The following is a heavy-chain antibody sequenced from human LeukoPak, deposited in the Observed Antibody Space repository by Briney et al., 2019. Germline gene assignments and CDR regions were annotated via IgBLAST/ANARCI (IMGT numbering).Heavy chain of an antibody. CDR3: ARVSGSYKGDY. CDR2: ISSTTSAM. J-gene: IGHJ4*02. V-gene: IGHV3-48*01. Sequence: GGSLRLSCAASGFSFSSYHMNWVRQAPGKGLEWVSYISSTTSAMYYADSVRGRFTISRDNAKNSLYLQMNSLRAEDTAVYYCARVSGSYKGDYWGQGTLVTVSS. D-gene: IGHD1-26*01. CDR1: GFSFSSYH.